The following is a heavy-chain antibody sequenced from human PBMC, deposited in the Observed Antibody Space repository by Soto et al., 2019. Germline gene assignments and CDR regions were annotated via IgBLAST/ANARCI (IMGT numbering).Heavy chain of an antibody. Sequence: GTLRLSCAVSGFTFSNYWMSWVRQAPGKGPEWVANIKQDGSESNYADSVKGRFTISRDKDENSLYLQMTSLRAEDTAVYYCASARHIGPWGQGTLVTVS. D-gene: IGHD2-21*01. V-gene: IGHV3-7*01. CDR2: IKQDGSES. J-gene: IGHJ5*02. CDR1: GFTFSNYW. CDR3: ASARHIGP.